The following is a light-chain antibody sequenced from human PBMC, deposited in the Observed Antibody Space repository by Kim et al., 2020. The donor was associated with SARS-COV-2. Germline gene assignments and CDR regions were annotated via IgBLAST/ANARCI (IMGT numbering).Light chain of an antibody. J-gene: IGKJ1*01. CDR3: QQYGSSQET. V-gene: IGKV3-20*01. CDR2: GAS. Sequence: LSPGDRATLSCRASQSVSSSYLAWYQQKPGQAPRLLIYGASSRATGIPDRFSGSGSGTDFTLTISRLEPEDFAVYYCQQYGSSQETFGQGTKVDIK. CDR1: QSVSSSY.